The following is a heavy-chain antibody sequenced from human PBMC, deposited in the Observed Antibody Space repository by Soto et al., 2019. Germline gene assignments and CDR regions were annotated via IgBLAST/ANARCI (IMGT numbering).Heavy chain of an antibody. D-gene: IGHD3-3*01. CDR2: INHSGST. CDR1: GGSFSGYY. Sequence: QVQLQQWGAGLLKPSETLSLTCAVYGGSFSGYYWSWIRQPPGKGLEWIGEINHSGSTNYNPSLKSRVTISVDTSKNQFSLKLSCVTAADTAVYYCARNGSYYDFWSGYYFGGGMDVWGQGTTVTVSS. V-gene: IGHV4-34*01. CDR3: ARNGSYYDFWSGYYFGGGMDV. J-gene: IGHJ6*02.